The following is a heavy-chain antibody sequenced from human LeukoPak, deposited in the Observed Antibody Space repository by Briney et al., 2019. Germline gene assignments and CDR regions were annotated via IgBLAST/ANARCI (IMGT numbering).Heavy chain of an antibody. CDR1: GFTFSSYG. D-gene: IGHD2-2*02. J-gene: IGHJ6*03. CDR2: IRYDGSNK. CDR3: AKKPAAIAFYYYYMDV. V-gene: IGHV3-30*02. Sequence: GRSLRLSCAASGFTFSSYGMHWVRQAPGKGLEWVAFIRYDGSNKYYADSVKGRFTISRDNSKNTLYLQMNSLRAEDTAVYYCAKKPAAIAFYYYYMDVWGKGTTVTVSS.